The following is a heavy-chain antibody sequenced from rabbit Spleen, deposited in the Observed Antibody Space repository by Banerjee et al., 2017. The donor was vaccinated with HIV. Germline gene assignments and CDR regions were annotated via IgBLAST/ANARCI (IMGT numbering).Heavy chain of an antibody. J-gene: IGHJ4*01. Sequence: QSLEESGGDLVKPGASLTLTCTASGFSFSSSYWMCWVRQAPGKGLEWIACIYTSSGSTYYASWAKGRFTISKTSSTTVTLQMTSLTAADTATYFCAGVYVNTNGGDLWGPGTLVTVS. V-gene: IGHV1S40*01. CDR2: IYTSSGST. D-gene: IGHD1-1*01. CDR3: AGVYVNTNGGDL. CDR1: GFSFSSSYW.